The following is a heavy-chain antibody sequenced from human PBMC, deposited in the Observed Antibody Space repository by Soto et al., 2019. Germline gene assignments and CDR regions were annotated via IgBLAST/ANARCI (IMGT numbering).Heavy chain of an antibody. CDR1: GFAFSIDG. D-gene: IGHD3-22*01. CDR3: ARGRGPYYDSSGYYRHYYYGMDV. J-gene: IGHJ6*02. V-gene: IGHV3-33*01. Sequence: RGSLTISCAASGFAFSIDGMHWVRQAPVKGLEWVAVLWYDGSNKYYAYSVNCRFTISRDDSKNTLYLQMNSLRAEDTAVYYCARGRGPYYDSSGYYRHYYYGMDVWGQGTTVTVSS. CDR2: LWYDGSNK.